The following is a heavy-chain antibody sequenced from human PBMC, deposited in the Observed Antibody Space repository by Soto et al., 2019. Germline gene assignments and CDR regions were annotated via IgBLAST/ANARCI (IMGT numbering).Heavy chain of an antibody. CDR2: ISGRGVDT. V-gene: IGHV3-23*01. CDR1: GFRFSSLA. D-gene: IGHD6-6*01. J-gene: IGHJ4*02. CDR3: AKEGQLGSYFDY. Sequence: GGSLRLSCAAAGFRFSSLAMSWVRQAPGKGLEWASSISGRGVDTLYADSVKGRFTISKDNSRNTLYLQVNSLRAEDTAVYYWAKEGQLGSYFDYWGQGTLVTVAS.